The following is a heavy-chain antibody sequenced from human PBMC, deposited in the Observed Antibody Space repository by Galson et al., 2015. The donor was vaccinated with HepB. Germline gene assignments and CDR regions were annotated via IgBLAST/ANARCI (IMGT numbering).Heavy chain of an antibody. D-gene: IGHD3-10*01. V-gene: IGHV6-1*01. CDR3: ARDRSSGNDAGLWYFDL. J-gene: IGHJ2*01. Sequence: CAISGDSVSSNSAAWNWIRQSPSRGLEWLGRTYYRSKWYNDYAVSVKSRITINPDTSKNQFSLQLNSVTPEDTAVYYCARDRSSGNDAGLWYFDLWGRGTLVTVSS. CDR1: GDSVSSNSAA. CDR2: TYYRSKWYN.